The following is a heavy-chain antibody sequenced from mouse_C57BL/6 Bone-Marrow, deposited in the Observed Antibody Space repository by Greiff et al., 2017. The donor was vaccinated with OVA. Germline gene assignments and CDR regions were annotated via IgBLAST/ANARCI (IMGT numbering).Heavy chain of an antibody. CDR2: IYPGDGDT. V-gene: IGHV1-82*01. J-gene: IGHJ3*01. CDR3: ARALYGNYDAY. D-gene: IGHD2-1*01. Sequence: QVQLKQSGPELVKPGASVKISCKASGYAFSSSWMNWVKQRPGKGLEWIGRIYPGDGDTNYNGKFKGKATLTADKSSSTAYMQLSSLTSEDSAVYFCARALYGNYDAYWGQGTLVTVSA. CDR1: GYAFSSSW.